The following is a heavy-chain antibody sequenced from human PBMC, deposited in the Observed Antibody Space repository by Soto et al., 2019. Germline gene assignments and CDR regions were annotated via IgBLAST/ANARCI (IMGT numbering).Heavy chain of an antibody. Sequence: SETLSLTCTASGCSISSGGYYWIWIRQHPGKGLEWIGYIYYSGSTYYNPSLKSRVTISVDTSKNQFSLKLSSVTAADTAVYYCARDRITMVRGVMGPIYYYYGMDGWGQGNTVTVS. J-gene: IGHJ6*02. CDR1: GCSISSGGYY. CDR2: IYYSGST. CDR3: ARDRITMVRGVMGPIYYYYGMDG. D-gene: IGHD3-10*01. V-gene: IGHV4-31*03.